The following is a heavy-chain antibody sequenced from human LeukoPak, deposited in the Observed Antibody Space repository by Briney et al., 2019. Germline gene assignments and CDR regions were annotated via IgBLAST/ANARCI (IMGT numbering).Heavy chain of an antibody. CDR1: GFTFRSYW. Sequence: GGPLRLSCAGTGFTFRSYWMRWVRQAPGKGREGVANIKQDGSEKYYVDSVKGRFIISRDNAENSLSLQMNSLRAEDTAVYYCGRVEPAKSDDCWGQGTLVTVSS. D-gene: IGHD1-14*01. J-gene: IGHJ4*02. CDR2: IKQDGSEK. V-gene: IGHV3-7*01. CDR3: GRVEPAKSDDC.